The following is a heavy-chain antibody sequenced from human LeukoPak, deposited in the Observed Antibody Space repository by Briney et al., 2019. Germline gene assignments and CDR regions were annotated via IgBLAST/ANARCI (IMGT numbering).Heavy chain of an antibody. J-gene: IGHJ5*02. D-gene: IGHD2-2*01. CDR1: GDSVSSNSAA. CDR3: AREGGDIVVVPAAQFDP. V-gene: IGHV6-1*01. Sequence: PSQTLSLTCAISGDSVSSNSAAWNWIRQSPSRGLEWLGRTYYRSKWYNDYAVSVKSQITINPDTSKNQFSLQLNSVTPEDTAVYYCAREGGDIVVVPAAQFDPWGQGTLVTVSS. CDR2: TYYRSKWYN.